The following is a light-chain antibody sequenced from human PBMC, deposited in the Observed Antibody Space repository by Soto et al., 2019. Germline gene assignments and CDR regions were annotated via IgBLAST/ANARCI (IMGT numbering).Light chain of an antibody. CDR3: AAWDDSLSVYV. CDR1: SSNIGINS. J-gene: IGLJ1*01. Sequence: QSVLTQPPSASGTPGQRVTISCSGSSSNIGINSVYWYQQLPGTAPKLLIYSNHQRPSGVPDRFSGSKSATTASLAISGLRSEDETDYYCAAWDDSLSVYVFGTGTKLTVL. V-gene: IGLV1-47*02. CDR2: SNH.